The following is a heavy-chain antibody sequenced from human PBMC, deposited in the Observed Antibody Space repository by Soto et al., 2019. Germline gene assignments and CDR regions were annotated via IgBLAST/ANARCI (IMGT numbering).Heavy chain of an antibody. CDR3: AHSNSPYSGSYYWFDP. CDR2: IYWNDDK. D-gene: IGHD1-26*01. CDR1: GFSVTTGGVS. J-gene: IGHJ5*02. Sequence: QSTLKESGPTLLKPTQTLTLTCTFSGFSVTTGGVSVGWIRQPPGKALEGLALIYWNDDKHYSPSLKSRLTITNDTSKSQVALTMHNLDPVDTATYFCAHSNSPYSGSYYWFDPWGQGTLVTVSS. V-gene: IGHV2-5*01.